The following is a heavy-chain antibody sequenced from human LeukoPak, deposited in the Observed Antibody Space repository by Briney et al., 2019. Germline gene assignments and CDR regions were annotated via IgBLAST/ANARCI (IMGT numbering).Heavy chain of an antibody. J-gene: IGHJ4*02. D-gene: IGHD5-18*01. CDR1: GFIFSDYW. CDR3: ARVKGAYRYGSDY. Sequence: GGSLRLSCAASGFIFSDYWMNWVRQAPGKGLEWVANIKLDGSEKYYVDSVKGRFTISRDNAKNSPYLQMNSLRAEDTAVYYCARVKGAYRYGSDYWGQGTLVTVSS. V-gene: IGHV3-7*01. CDR2: IKLDGSEK.